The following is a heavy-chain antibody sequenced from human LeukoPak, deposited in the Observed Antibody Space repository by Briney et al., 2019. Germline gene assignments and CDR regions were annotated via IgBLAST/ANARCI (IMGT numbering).Heavy chain of an antibody. J-gene: IGHJ6*02. CDR3: ARDRDGYIYGMDV. CDR2: ISSSSSYI. Sequence: GGSLRLSCAASGFTFSSYSMNWVRQAPGKGLEWVSSISSSSSYIYYADSVKGRFTISRDNSKNTLYLQMNSLRAEDTAVYYCARDRDGYIYGMDVWGQGTTVTVS. V-gene: IGHV3-21*04. D-gene: IGHD5-24*01. CDR1: GFTFSSYS.